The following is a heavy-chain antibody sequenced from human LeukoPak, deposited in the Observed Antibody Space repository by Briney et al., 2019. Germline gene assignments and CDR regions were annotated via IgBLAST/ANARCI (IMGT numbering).Heavy chain of an antibody. CDR3: AKYDNGFFYYYLDV. CDR1: GFTFSTYG. V-gene: IGHV3-23*01. CDR2: ISGRGITT. Sequence: GGSLRLSCATSGFTFSTYGMTWVRQAPGKGLEWVAGISGRGITTAYAESVEGRFTISRDNSKNTLYVQMDSLRVEDTAVYYCAKYDNGFFYYYLDVWGKGTTVTVSS. J-gene: IGHJ6*03. D-gene: IGHD3-22*01.